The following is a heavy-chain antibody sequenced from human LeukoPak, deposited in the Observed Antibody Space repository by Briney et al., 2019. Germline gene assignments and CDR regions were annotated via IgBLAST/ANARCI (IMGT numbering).Heavy chain of an antibody. J-gene: IGHJ4*02. CDR2: INQDASGA. D-gene: IGHD4-23*01. CDR1: GLTFSDDW. CDR3: ARGLRWPDS. V-gene: IGHV3-7*03. Sequence: GGSLRLSCTTSGLTFSDDWMNWVRQAPGKGPEWVANINQDASGASYADSVRGRFTISRDNAKESVYLQMNSLRADDTAIYYCARGLRWPDSWGQGTLVTVSS.